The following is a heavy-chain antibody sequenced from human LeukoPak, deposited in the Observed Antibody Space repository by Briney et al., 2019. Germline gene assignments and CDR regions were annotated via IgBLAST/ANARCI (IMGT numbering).Heavy chain of an antibody. CDR3: AKDWPVAGGGSWFDP. Sequence: GGSLRLSCAASGFTFSSYGMGWVRQAPGKGLEWVSAISGSGGSTYYADSVKGRFTISRDNSKNTLYLQTNSLRAEDTAVYYCAKDWPVAGGGSWFDPWGQGTLVTVSS. D-gene: IGHD6-19*01. V-gene: IGHV3-23*01. CDR2: ISGSGGST. CDR1: GFTFSSYG. J-gene: IGHJ5*02.